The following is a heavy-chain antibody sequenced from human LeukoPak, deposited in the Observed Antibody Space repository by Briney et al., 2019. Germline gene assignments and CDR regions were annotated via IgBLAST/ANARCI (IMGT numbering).Heavy chain of an antibody. D-gene: IGHD2-2*02. J-gene: IGHJ4*02. Sequence: GRSLRLSCAASGFTFSSYAMHWVRQAPGKGLEWVAVISYDGSNKYYADSVKGRFTISRDNSKNTLYLQMNSLRAEDTAVYYCAKVFGVPAAIPLRVFDYWGQGTLVTVSS. CDR1: GFTFSSYA. CDR2: ISYDGSNK. V-gene: IGHV3-30-3*01. CDR3: AKVFGVPAAIPLRVFDY.